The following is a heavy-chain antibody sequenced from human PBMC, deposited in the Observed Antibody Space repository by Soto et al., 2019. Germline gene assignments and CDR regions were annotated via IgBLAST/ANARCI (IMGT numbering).Heavy chain of an antibody. D-gene: IGHD4-4*01. V-gene: IGHV4-30-4*02. Sequence: SETLSLTCTVSGGSISSGDYYWSWIRQPPGKGLEWIGYIYYSGSTYYNPSLKSRVTISVDTSKNQFSLKLRSVTAADTAVYYCARGSTVTDYYYYGMDVWGQGTTVNVS. CDR1: GGSISSGDYY. CDR3: ARGSTVTDYYYYGMDV. J-gene: IGHJ6*02. CDR2: IYYSGST.